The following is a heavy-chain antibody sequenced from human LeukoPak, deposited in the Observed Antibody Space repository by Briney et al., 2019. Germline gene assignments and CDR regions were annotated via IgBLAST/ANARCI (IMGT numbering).Heavy chain of an antibody. D-gene: IGHD3-22*01. Sequence: SVKVSCKASGGTFSSYAISWVRQAPGQGLEWMGRIIPILGIANYAQKFQGRVTITADKSTSTAYMELSSLRSEDTAVYYCARSCKYDSSGGDWFDPWGQGTLVTVPS. J-gene: IGHJ5*02. CDR3: ARSCKYDSSGGDWFDP. CDR1: GGTFSSYA. V-gene: IGHV1-69*04. CDR2: IIPILGIA.